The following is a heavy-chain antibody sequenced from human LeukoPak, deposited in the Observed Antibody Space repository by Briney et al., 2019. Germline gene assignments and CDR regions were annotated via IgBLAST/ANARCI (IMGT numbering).Heavy chain of an antibody. V-gene: IGHV3-48*01. D-gene: IGHD7-27*01. Sequence: GGSLRLSCAASGFTFSTYSINWVRQAPGKGLEWVSYISSTYDIYYSDSVRGRFTISRDNAKNSLYLQMNSLSAEDTAMYYCARDHNWGFDYWGQGTLVTVSS. CDR3: ARDHNWGFDY. CDR2: ISSTYDI. J-gene: IGHJ4*02. CDR1: GFTFSTYS.